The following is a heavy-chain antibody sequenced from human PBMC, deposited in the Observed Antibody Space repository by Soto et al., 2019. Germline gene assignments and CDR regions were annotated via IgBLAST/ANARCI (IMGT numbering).Heavy chain of an antibody. CDR3: AIGSTVSSLGPLLV. Sequence: QIQLVQSGAEVKKPGASVKVSCKASGYNFFDYGVSWVRQAPGQGLEWMGWVSPKSGNTDYARKGQSRVTMTTDTSTRTAYMELRGLRSEDTAVYYCAIGSTVSSLGPLLVWGKGTLVSVSS. CDR1: GYNFFDYG. CDR2: VSPKSGNT. J-gene: IGHJ1*01. D-gene: IGHD2-15*01. V-gene: IGHV1-18*01.